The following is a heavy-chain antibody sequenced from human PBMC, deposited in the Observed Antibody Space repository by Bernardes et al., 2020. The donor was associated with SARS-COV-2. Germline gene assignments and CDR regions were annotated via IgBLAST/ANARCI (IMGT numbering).Heavy chain of an antibody. CDR2: INRNGAIT. V-gene: IGHV3-20*04. CDR3: ATGYHDNNGMGN. J-gene: IGHJ4*02. D-gene: IGHD3-22*01. Sequence: VGSLSLSCAPSGFTFDDYGMNWVRQAPGKGLEWVSSINRNGAITHYADSVKGRFTISRENAKNSLYLQMNSLRAEDTALYYCATGYHDNNGMGNWGQGTLVTVSS. CDR1: GFTFDDYG.